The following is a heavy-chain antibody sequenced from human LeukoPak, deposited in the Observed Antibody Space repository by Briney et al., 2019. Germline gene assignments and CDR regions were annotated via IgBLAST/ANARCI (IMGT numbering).Heavy chain of an antibody. CDR1: GFTFSSYE. CDR2: ISSSGSTI. CDR3: ASSEGGSYSTQVNYFDY. Sequence: GGSLRLSCAASGFTFSSYEMNWVRQAPGKGLEWVSYISSSGSTIYYADSVKGRFTISRDNAKNSLYLQMNSLRAEDTAVYYCASSEGGSYSTQVNYFDYWGQGALVTVSS. D-gene: IGHD1-26*01. J-gene: IGHJ4*02. V-gene: IGHV3-48*03.